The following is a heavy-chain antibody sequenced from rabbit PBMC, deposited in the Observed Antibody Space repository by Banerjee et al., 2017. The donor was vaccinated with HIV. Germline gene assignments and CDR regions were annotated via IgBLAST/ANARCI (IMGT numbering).Heavy chain of an antibody. CDR2: IDLVFGNT. CDR1: GFDFSNYG. J-gene: IGHJ6*01. CDR3: VRGASSSGYYNL. D-gene: IGHD1-1*01. Sequence: QEQLVESGGGLVQPGGSLKLSCKASGFDFSNYGVSWVRQAPGKGLEWIGYIDLVFGNTFYANWVNGRFTISSHNAQNTLYLQVNSLTAGDTATYFCVRGASSSGYYNLWGPGTLVTVS. V-gene: IGHV1S47*01.